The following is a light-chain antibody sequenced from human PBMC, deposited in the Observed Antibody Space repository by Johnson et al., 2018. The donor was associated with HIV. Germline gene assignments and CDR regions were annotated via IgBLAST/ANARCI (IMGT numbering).Light chain of an antibody. CDR2: KDN. Sequence: QSVLTQPPSVSAAPGQKVTISCSGSSSTVGNNFVSWYQVLPGTAPKLLIYKDNERPSGIPARFSGSKSGTSATLAITGLQTGDEADSYCGTWDHCLSTGGVIGTGTKVTVL. CDR1: SSTVGNNF. V-gene: IGLV1-51*02. J-gene: IGLJ1*01. CDR3: GTWDHCLSTGGV.